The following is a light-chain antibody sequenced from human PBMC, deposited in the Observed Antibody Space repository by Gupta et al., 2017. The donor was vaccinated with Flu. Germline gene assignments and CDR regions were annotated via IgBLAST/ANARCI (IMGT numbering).Light chain of an antibody. Sequence: QSALSQPASVSGSPGQSITISCTGSSSDVGGFNYVSWYQQHPGKAPKLIIYEVINRPSGVSDRFSGSKSGNTASLTISGLQAADEAQYYCNSYTQSRTVVFGGGTKLTVL. CDR2: EVI. CDR1: SSDVGGFNY. CDR3: NSYTQSRTVV. J-gene: IGLJ2*01. V-gene: IGLV2-14*01.